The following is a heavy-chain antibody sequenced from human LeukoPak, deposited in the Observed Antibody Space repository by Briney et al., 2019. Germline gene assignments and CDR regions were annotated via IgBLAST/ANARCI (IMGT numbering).Heavy chain of an antibody. CDR1: GGSISSYY. D-gene: IGHD4-17*01. CDR3: ARCHTHYGDYWFDP. Sequence: SETLSLTCTVSGGSISSYYWSWIRQPPGKGLEWIGYIYYSESTNYNPSLKSRVTISVDTSKNQFSLKLSSVTAADTAVYYCARCHTHYGDYWFDPWGQGTLVTVSS. V-gene: IGHV4-59*01. CDR2: IYYSEST. J-gene: IGHJ5*02.